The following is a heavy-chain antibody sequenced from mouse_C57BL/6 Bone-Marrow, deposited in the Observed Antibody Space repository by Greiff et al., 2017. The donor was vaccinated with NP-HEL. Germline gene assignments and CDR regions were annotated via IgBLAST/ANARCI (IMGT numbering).Heavy chain of an antibody. CDR3: ARSSTTVGFAY. CDR1: GYTFTSYD. CDR2: IYPRDGST. J-gene: IGHJ3*01. Sequence: LVESGPELVKPGASVKLSCKASGYTFTSYDINWVKQRPGQGLEWIGWIYPRDGSTKYNEKFKGKATLTVDTSSSTAYMELHSLTSEDSAVYFCARSSTTVGFAYWGQGTLVTVSA. V-gene: IGHV1-85*01. D-gene: IGHD1-1*01.